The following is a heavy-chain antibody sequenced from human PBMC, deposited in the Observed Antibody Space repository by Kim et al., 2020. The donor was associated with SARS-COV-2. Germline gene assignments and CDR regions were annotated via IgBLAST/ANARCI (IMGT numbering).Heavy chain of an antibody. Sequence: SETLSLTCAVYGGSFSGYYWSWIRQPPGKGLEWIGEINHSGSTNYNPSLKSRVTISVDTSKNQFSLKLSSVTAADTAVYYCAREGRVVGRYFQHWGQGTLVTVSS. CDR3: AREGRVVGRYFQH. J-gene: IGHJ1*01. CDR1: GGSFSGYY. D-gene: IGHD3-22*01. V-gene: IGHV4-34*01. CDR2: INHSGST.